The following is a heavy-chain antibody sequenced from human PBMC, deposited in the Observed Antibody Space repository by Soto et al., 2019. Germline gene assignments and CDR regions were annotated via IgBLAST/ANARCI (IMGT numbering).Heavy chain of an antibody. V-gene: IGHV3-30*18. Sequence: GGSLRLSCAASGFTFSSYGMHWVRQAPGKGLEWVAVISYDGSNKYYADSVKGRFTISRDNSKNTLYLQMNSLRAEDTAVYYCAKDPGGSSAYYYYG. D-gene: IGHD6-6*01. CDR1: GFTFSSYG. CDR3: AKDPGGSSAYYYYG. CDR2: ISYDGSNK. J-gene: IGHJ6*01.